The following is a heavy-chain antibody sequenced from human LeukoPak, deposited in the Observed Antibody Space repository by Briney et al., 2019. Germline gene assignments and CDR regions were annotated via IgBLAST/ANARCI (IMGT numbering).Heavy chain of an antibody. CDR3: ARVVRAAAVNWFDP. D-gene: IGHD6-13*01. J-gene: IGHJ5*02. CDR2: ISSSSSYI. V-gene: IGHV3-21*01. Sequence: GGSLGLSCAASGFTFSSYSMNWVRQAPGKGLEWVSSISSSSSYIYYADSVKGRFTISRDNAKNSLYLQMNSLRAEDTAVYYCARVVRAAAVNWFDPWGQGTLVTVSS. CDR1: GFTFSSYS.